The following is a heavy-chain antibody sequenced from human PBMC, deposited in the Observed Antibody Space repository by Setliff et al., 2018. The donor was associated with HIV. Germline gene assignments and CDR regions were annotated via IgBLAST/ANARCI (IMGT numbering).Heavy chain of an antibody. D-gene: IGHD3-10*01. CDR1: GYTFTSYD. J-gene: IGHJ6*02. CDR2: MNPNSGNT. CDR3: AKEITMVRGVIRYYYGMDV. V-gene: IGHV1-8*01. Sequence: ASVKVSCKASGYTFTSYDINWVRQATGQGLEWMGWMNPNSGNTGYAQKFQGRVTMTRNTSISTAYMELSSLRSEDTAVYYCAKEITMVRGVIRYYYGMDVWGQGTTVTVSS.